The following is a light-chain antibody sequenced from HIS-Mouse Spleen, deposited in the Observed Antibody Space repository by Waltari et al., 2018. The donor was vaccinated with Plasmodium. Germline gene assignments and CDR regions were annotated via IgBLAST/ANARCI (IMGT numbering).Light chain of an antibody. Sequence: QSALTQPASVSGSPGQSITISCTGTSSDVGGYNYVSCYQQHPGQAPKLMIYDVSNRPLGAVNRFSGSKSGNTASLTISGLQAEDEADYYCSSYTSSSTHVVFGGGTKLTVL. CDR1: SSDVGGYNY. CDR2: DVS. J-gene: IGLJ2*01. V-gene: IGLV2-14*03. CDR3: SSYTSSSTHVV.